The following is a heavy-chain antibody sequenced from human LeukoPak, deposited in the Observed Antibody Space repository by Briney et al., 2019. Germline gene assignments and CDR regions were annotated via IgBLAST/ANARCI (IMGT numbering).Heavy chain of an antibody. CDR2: ISGSGGTT. V-gene: IGHV3-23*01. D-gene: IGHD4-23*01. J-gene: IGHJ4*02. CDR3: AKERGNNGGNTNGYFDY. CDR1: GFTFSNYA. Sequence: GGPLRLSCAASGFTFSNYAMSWVRQAPGKGLEWVSVISGSGGTTYSADSVKGRVTISRDNYKNTLYLQMNSLRAEDTAAYYCAKERGNNGGNTNGYFDYWGQGTLVTVSS.